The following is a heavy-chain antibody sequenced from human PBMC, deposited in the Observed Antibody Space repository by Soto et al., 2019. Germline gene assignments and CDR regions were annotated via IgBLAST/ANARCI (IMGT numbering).Heavy chain of an antibody. CDR3: AGSRKDYYYYGMEV. J-gene: IGHJ6*04. Sequence: PSDALSLTCTVSGGSISNFYWSWIRQPPGKGLEWIAHIYSTGRTHYNPSLKSRVTISVDTSKNQFSLKLSSVTAADTAVYYCAGSRKDYYYYGMEVWGKGTTVSVSS. CDR1: GGSISNFY. D-gene: IGHD2-2*01. CDR2: IYSTGRT. V-gene: IGHV4-59*01.